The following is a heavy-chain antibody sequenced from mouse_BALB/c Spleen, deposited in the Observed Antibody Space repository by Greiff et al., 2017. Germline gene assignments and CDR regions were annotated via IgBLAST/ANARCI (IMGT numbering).Heavy chain of an antibody. V-gene: IGHV1S81*02. CDR1: GYTFTSYW. CDR3: ASRVGFAY. J-gene: IGHJ3*01. Sequence: QVQLQQPGAELVKPGASVKLSCKASGYTFTSYWMHWVKQRPGQGLEWIGEINPSNGRTNYNEKFKSKATLTVDKSSSTAYMQLSSLTSEDSAVYYGASRVGFAYWGQGTLVTVSA. D-gene: IGHD1-1*02. CDR2: INPSNGRT.